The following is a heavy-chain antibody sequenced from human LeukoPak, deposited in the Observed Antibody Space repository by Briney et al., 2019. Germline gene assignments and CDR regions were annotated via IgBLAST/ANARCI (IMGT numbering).Heavy chain of an antibody. CDR3: ARDTDYYDSSGYEHHYYYGMDV. J-gene: IGHJ6*02. CDR1: GGSISSSNW. Sequence: PSGTLSLTCAVSGGSISSSNWWSWVRQPPGKGLEWIGEIYHSGSTNYNPSLKSRVTISVDKSKNQFSLKLSSVTAADTAVYYCARDTDYYDSSGYEHHYYYGMDVWGQGTTVTVSS. V-gene: IGHV4-4*02. CDR2: IYHSGST. D-gene: IGHD3-22*01.